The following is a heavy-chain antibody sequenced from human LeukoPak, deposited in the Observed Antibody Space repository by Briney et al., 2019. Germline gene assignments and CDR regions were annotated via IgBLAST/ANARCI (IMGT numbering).Heavy chain of an antibody. Sequence: GGSLRLSCAASEFSVSHNYMTWVRQAPGKGLEWGSVIHSDGTTHYADSVKGRFTISRDNSKNTLYLQMNSLRVEDTAMYYCARETGYSTSWYAYYFDYWGQGTLVTVAS. V-gene: IGHV3-53*01. CDR3: ARETGYSTSWYAYYFDY. D-gene: IGHD6-13*01. J-gene: IGHJ4*02. CDR1: EFSVSHNY. CDR2: IHSDGTT.